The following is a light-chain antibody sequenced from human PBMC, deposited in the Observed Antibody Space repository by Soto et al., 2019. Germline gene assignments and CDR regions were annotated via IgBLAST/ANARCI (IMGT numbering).Light chain of an antibody. CDR3: SSYTSSSTYV. J-gene: IGLJ1*01. V-gene: IGLV2-14*01. CDR1: SSDVGGYDY. CDR2: EVS. Sequence: QSVLTQRPSGSASPGQSITISCTGTSSDVGGYDYVSWFQQHPGKAPKLMISEVSNRPSGVSNRFSGYKSGNTASLTISGLQAEAEADYYCSSYTSSSTYVFGTGTKVTVL.